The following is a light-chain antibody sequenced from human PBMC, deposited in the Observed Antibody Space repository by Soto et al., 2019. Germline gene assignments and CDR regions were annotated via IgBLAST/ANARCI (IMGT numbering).Light chain of an antibody. J-gene: IGLJ2*01. Sequence: QSVLTQPPSVSAAPGQKVTISCSGSSSHIGNNYVSWYQQLPGTAPKLLIYENNKRPSGIPYRFSGSKSGTSATLGITGLQTGDESDYYCGTWDSSLSAGGVFGGGTKLTVL. V-gene: IGLV1-51*02. CDR1: SSHIGNNY. CDR2: ENN. CDR3: GTWDSSLSAGGV.